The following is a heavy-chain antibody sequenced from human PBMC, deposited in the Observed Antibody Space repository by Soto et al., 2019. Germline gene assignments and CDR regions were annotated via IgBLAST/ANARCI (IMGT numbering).Heavy chain of an antibody. V-gene: IGHV3-30*18. D-gene: IGHD3-9*01. CDR3: AKYTLRYVDWLLSYLDY. J-gene: IGHJ4*02. CDR2: ISYDGSNK. CDR1: GFTFISYG. Sequence: GGSLRLSCAASGFTFISYGMHWVRQAPCKELEWVAVISYDGSNKYYADSVKRRFTISRDNSKNTLYLQMNSLRAEDTAVYYCAKYTLRYVDWLLSYLDYWGQGTLLTVPS.